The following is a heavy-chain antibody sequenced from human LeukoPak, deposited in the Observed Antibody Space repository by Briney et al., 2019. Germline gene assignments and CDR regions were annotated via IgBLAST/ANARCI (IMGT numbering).Heavy chain of an antibody. D-gene: IGHD3-22*01. CDR2: INPSGGST. CDR3: ARDRVVVIAGSVAFDI. CDR1: GYTFTSYY. Sequence: ASVKVSCKASGYTFTSYYMHWVRQAPGQGLEWMGIINPSGGSTSYAQKFQGRVTITRDTSTSTVYMEVSSLRSEDTAVYYCARDRVVVIAGSVAFDIWGQGTMVTVSS. J-gene: IGHJ3*02. V-gene: IGHV1-46*01.